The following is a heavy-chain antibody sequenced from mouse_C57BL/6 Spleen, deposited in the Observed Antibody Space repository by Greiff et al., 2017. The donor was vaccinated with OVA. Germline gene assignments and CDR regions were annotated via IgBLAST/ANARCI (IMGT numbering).Heavy chain of an antibody. D-gene: IGHD2-10*01. CDR3: ARASYGNYPYAMDY. V-gene: IGHV1-26*01. Sequence: EVQLQQSGPELVKPGASVKISCKASGYTFTDYYMNWVKQSHGKSLEWIGDINPNNGGTSYNQKFKGKATLTVDKSSSTAYMELRSLTSEDSAVYYCARASYGNYPYAMDYWGQGTSVTVSS. J-gene: IGHJ4*01. CDR2: INPNNGGT. CDR1: GYTFTDYY.